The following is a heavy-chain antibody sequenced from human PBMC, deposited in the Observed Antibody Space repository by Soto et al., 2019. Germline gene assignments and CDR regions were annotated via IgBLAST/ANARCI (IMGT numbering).Heavy chain of an antibody. J-gene: IGHJ4*02. CDR1: GGTFSSYA. CDR2: IIPIFGTA. V-gene: IGHV1-69*05. Sequence: SVKVSCKASGGTFSSYAISWVRQAPGQGLEWMGGIIPIFGTANYAQKFQGRVTMTRDTSATTVYMQLSGLRAEDTAVYYCGRAVGPFDYRGQGTLVTVSS. CDR3: GRAVGPFDY. D-gene: IGHD3-16*01.